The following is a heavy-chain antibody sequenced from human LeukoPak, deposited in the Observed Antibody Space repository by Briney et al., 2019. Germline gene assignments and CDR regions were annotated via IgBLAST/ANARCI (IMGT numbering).Heavy chain of an antibody. J-gene: IGHJ4*02. V-gene: IGHV3-23*01. CDR3: GKVTTFRPFDY. CDR2: ISGSGGST. CDR1: GFTFSCKA. D-gene: IGHD4-17*01. Sequence: PGGSLRLSSAASGFTFSCKARSWVRQAPGKGLEWVSAISGSGGSTYYADSVRGRFSISRDNSKNTLYLQVNSLRGEDTAVYYCGKVTTFRPFDYWGQGTLVTVSS.